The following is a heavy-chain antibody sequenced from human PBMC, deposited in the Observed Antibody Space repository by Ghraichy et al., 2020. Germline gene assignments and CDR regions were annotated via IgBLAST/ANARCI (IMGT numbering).Heavy chain of an antibody. J-gene: IGHJ4*02. Sequence: GGSLRLSCAASGFTFSSYAMSWVRQAPGKGLEWVSAISGSGGSTYYADSVKGRFTISRDNSKNTLYLQMNSLRAEDTAVYYCAKDGGEDCSSTSCYGIGYYFDYWGQGTLVTVSS. CDR1: GFTFSSYA. D-gene: IGHD2-2*01. V-gene: IGHV3-23*01. CDR3: AKDGGEDCSSTSCYGIGYYFDY. CDR2: ISGSGGST.